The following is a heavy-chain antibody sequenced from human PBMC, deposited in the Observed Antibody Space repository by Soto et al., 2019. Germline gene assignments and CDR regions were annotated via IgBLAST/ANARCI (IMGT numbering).Heavy chain of an antibody. V-gene: IGHV3-30-3*01. CDR2: ISYDGSSK. Sequence: QVQLVESGGGVVQPGRSLRLSCAASGFTFSNYAMHWVRQAPGKGLEWVAVISYDGSSKYYADSVKGRFTISRDNSKNTLYLQMNSLRGEDTAVYYCTRTTVVTFHFDYWGQGTLVIVSS. CDR1: GFTFSNYA. J-gene: IGHJ4*02. D-gene: IGHD2-21*02. CDR3: TRTTVVTFHFDY.